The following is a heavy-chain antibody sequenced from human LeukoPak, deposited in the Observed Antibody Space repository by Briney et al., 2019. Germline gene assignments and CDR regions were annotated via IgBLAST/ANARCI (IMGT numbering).Heavy chain of an antibody. Sequence: QPSETLSLTCAVSGGSISSSNWWSWVRQPPGQGLEWIGEIYHSGSTNYNPSLKSRVTISVDRSKNQFSLKLSSVTAADTAVYYCASTAMVSYFDYWGQGTLVTVSS. D-gene: IGHD5-18*01. CDR1: GGSISSSNW. V-gene: IGHV4-4*02. CDR3: ASTAMVSYFDY. J-gene: IGHJ4*02. CDR2: IYHSGST.